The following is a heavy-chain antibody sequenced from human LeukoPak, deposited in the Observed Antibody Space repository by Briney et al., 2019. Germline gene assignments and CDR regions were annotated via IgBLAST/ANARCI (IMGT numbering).Heavy chain of an antibody. D-gene: IGHD7-27*01. Sequence: EASVKVSCKATGYTFTSYGISWVRQAPGPGLEWMGWISSNSDNTNYAQKLQGRVTMTTDTSTSTAYMELRSLRSDDTALYFCARDWGSIKVIADYWGQGTLVTVSS. CDR1: GYTFTSYG. V-gene: IGHV1-18*01. J-gene: IGHJ4*02. CDR2: ISSNSDNT. CDR3: ARDWGSIKVIADY.